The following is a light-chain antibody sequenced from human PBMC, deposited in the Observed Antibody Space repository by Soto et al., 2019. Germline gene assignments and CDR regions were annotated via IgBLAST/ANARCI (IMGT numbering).Light chain of an antibody. J-gene: IGLJ3*02. V-gene: IGLV2-14*01. Sequence: QSALTQPASVSGSPGQSITISCTGTSSDVGGYDFVSWYQQYPGKAPKLIIYDVTNRPSGVSIRFSGSKSGITASLTISGLQAEDEADYYCSSCTTSSTWVFGAGTQLTVL. CDR1: SSDVGGYDF. CDR2: DVT. CDR3: SSCTTSSTWV.